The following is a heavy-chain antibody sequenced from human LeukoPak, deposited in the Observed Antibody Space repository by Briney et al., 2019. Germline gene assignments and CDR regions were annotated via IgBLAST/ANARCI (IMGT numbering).Heavy chain of an antibody. CDR2: IIPILGIA. V-gene: IGHV1-69*04. Sequence: GASVKVSCKASGGTFSSYAISWVRQAPGQGLEWMGRIIPILGIANYAQKFQGRVPITAAKSPSTAYMELSSLRSEATAVYYCARGGAAYYSSTPLWGQGTLVTVSS. J-gene: IGHJ4*02. CDR1: GGTFSSYA. CDR3: ARGGAAYYSSTPL. D-gene: IGHD6-13*01.